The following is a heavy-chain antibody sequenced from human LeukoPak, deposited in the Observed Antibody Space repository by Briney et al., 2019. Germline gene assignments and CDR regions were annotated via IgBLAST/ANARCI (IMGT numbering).Heavy chain of an antibody. CDR3: ARDRVWTVLY. D-gene: IGHD6-13*01. CDR1: GFTFSSNS. Sequence: GGSLRLSCAASGFTFSSNSMGWVRQAPGKGLEWVANIKQDGSEKYYVDSVKGRFTISRDNTKNSLYLHMNSLRAEDTATYYCARDRVWTVLYWGQGTLVTVSS. V-gene: IGHV3-7*01. J-gene: IGHJ4*02. CDR2: IKQDGSEK.